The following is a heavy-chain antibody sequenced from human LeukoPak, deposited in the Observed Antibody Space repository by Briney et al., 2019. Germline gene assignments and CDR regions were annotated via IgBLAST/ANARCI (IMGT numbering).Heavy chain of an antibody. J-gene: IGHJ6*03. V-gene: IGHV1-8*02. D-gene: IGHD5/OR15-5a*01. CDR3: ARVLRSTRGYYYYYMDV. Sequence: ASVKVSCKASGYTFTSYGISWVRQATGQGLEWMGWMNPNSGNTGYAQKFQGRVTMTRNTSISTAYMELSSLRSGDTAVYYCARVLRSTRGYYYYYMDVWGKGTTVTISS. CDR1: GYTFTSYG. CDR2: MNPNSGNT.